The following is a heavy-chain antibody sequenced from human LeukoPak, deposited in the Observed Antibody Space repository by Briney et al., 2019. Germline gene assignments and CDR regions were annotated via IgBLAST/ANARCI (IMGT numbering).Heavy chain of an antibody. J-gene: IGHJ5*02. CDR2: IYYSGST. CDR3: ARDRHGSGSYPFDP. V-gene: IGHV4-39*07. D-gene: IGHD3-10*01. Sequence: PSETLSLTCTVSGGSISSSSYYWGWIRQPPGNGPEWIGSIYYSGSTYYNPSLKSRVTISVDTSKNQFSLKLSSVTAADTAVYYCARDRHGSGSYPFDPWGQGTLVTVSS. CDR1: GGSISSSSYY.